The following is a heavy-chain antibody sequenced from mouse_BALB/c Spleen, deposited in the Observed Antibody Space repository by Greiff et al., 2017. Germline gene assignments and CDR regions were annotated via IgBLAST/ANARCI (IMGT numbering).Heavy chain of an antibody. CDR3: ARRYDYDGTGYAMDY. Sequence: EVKLVESGGDLVKPGGSLKLSCAASGFTFSSYGMSWVRQTPDKRLEWVATISSGGSYTYYPDSVKGRFTISRDNAKNTLYLQMSSLKSEDTAMYYCARRYDYDGTGYAMDYWGQGTSVTVSS. V-gene: IGHV5-6*02. CDR2: ISSGGSYT. D-gene: IGHD2-4*01. CDR1: GFTFSSYG. J-gene: IGHJ4*01.